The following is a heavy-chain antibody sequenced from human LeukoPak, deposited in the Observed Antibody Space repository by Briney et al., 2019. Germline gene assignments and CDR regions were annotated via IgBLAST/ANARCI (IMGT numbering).Heavy chain of an antibody. CDR1: AGSITNYF. Sequence: PSETLSLTCTVSAGSITNYFWTWVRQSPGKGLEWIGYIRYNGGSDSNPSLKSRVTISLDTWNNQFSLRLTSVTAEDTAVYYCAGGELAGTGYWGQGTLLTVSS. V-gene: IGHV4-59*03. J-gene: IGHJ4*02. D-gene: IGHD6-19*01. CDR2: IRYNGGS. CDR3: AGGELAGTGY.